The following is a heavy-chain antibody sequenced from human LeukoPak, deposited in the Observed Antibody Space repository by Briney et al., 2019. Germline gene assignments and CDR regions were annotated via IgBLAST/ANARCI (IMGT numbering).Heavy chain of an antibody. CDR3: ARDRAYGYSTVWDFDY. Sequence: ASVKVSCKASGGTFSSYTISWVRQAPGQGLEWMGGIIPIFGTTTYAQKFQGRITIITDASTSTVYMELSSLRSEDTAVYYCARDRAYGYSTVWDFDYWGQGTLVTVSS. J-gene: IGHJ4*02. CDR1: GGTFSSYT. D-gene: IGHD6-19*01. CDR2: IIPIFGTT. V-gene: IGHV1-69*05.